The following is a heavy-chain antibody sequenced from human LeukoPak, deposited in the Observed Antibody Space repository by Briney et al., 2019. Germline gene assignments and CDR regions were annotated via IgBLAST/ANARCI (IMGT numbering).Heavy chain of an antibody. CDR3: VKDLEYYGSGSYY. CDR1: GFTFSSYA. D-gene: IGHD3-10*01. V-gene: IGHV3-23*01. Sequence: GGSLRLSCAASGFTFSSYAMSWVRQAPGKGLEWVAAISGSGGSRYYADSVKGRFTISRDNSKNTLYLQMNSLRAEDTAVYYCVKDLEYYGSGSYYWGQGTLVTVSS. J-gene: IGHJ4*02. CDR2: ISGSGGSR.